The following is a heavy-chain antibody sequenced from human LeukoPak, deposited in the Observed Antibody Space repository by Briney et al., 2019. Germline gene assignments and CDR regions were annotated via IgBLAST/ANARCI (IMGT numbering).Heavy chain of an antibody. Sequence: RGSLRLSCAASGFTFSSYSMNWVRQAPGKGLEWVSSISSSSSYIYYADSVKGRFTISRDISKNTVYLQMNSLRAEDTAAYYCARSGLNRFDYWGQGTLVTVSS. V-gene: IGHV3-21*04. D-gene: IGHD2-15*01. J-gene: IGHJ4*02. CDR3: ARSGLNRFDY. CDR2: ISSSSSYI. CDR1: GFTFSSYS.